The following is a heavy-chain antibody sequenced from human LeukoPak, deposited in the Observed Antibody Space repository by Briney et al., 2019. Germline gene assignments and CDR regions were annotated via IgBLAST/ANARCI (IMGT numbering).Heavy chain of an antibody. CDR1: GFTLSSYW. Sequence: GGSLRLSCAASGFTLSSYWMHWVRQAPGKGLVWVSRINNDGRSTSYADSAKGRFTISRDNAKNTLYLQMNRLRAEDTAVYYCARDVGRSGRWGVVDYWGQGTLVTVSS. V-gene: IGHV3-74*01. CDR2: INNDGRST. D-gene: IGHD6-19*01. CDR3: ARDVGRSGRWGVVDY. J-gene: IGHJ4*02.